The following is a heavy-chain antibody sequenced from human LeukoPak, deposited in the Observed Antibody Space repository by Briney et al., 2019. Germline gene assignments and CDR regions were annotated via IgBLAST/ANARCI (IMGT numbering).Heavy chain of an antibody. J-gene: IGHJ1*01. V-gene: IGHV3-7*03. CDR2: IKQDGSEK. D-gene: IGHD5-18*01. CDR1: GFTFSDDY. Sequence: GGSLRLSCAASGFTFSDDYMTWIRQAPGKGLEWVANIKQDGSEKYYVDSVKGRFTISRDNAKNSLYLQMNSLRVEDTAVYYCARGFGYSWGQGTLVTVSS. CDR3: ARGFGYS.